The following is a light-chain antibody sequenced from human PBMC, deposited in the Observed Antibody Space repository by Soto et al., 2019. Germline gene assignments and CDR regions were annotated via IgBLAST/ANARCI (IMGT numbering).Light chain of an antibody. J-gene: IGLJ2*01. CDR1: SEHSSYA. CDR3: QTWGTGFQF. Sequence: QLVLTQSPSASASLGASVKLTCTLSSEHSSYAIAWHQKQPGKGPRYLMDLNNDGSHTKGDGIPDRFSGSSSGADRYLIISSLQSEDEADYYCQTWGTGFQFFGGGTKLTVL. CDR2: LNNDGSH. V-gene: IGLV4-69*01.